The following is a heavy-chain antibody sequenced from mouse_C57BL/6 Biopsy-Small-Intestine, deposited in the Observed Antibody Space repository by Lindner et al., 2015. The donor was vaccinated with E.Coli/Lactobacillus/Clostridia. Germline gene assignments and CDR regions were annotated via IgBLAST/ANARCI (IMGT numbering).Heavy chain of an antibody. CDR1: GYTFTNYW. V-gene: IGHV1-63*01. CDR3: ARKEDYGAWFAY. Sequence: VQLQESGAELVRPGTSVKMSCKASGYTFTNYWIGWAKQRPGHGLEWIGDIYPGGGYTNYNEKFKGKATLTADKSSSTAYMQFSSLTSEDSAIYYCARKEDYGAWFAYWGQGTLVTVSA. CDR2: IYPGGGYT. D-gene: IGHD2-4*01. J-gene: IGHJ3*01.